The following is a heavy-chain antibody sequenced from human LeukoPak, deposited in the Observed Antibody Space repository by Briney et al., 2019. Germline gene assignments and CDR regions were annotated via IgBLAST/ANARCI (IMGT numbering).Heavy chain of an antibody. CDR2: INYSGST. CDR1: GGSISSSYYY. Sequence: SETLSLTCTVSGGSISSSYYYWGWIRQPPGKGLEWIGSINYSGSTYYNPSLKSRVTISVDTSKNQFSLKLSSVTAADTAVYYCAREKRIWFGELWHNWFDPWGQGTLVTGSS. D-gene: IGHD3-10*01. J-gene: IGHJ5*02. CDR3: AREKRIWFGELWHNWFDP. V-gene: IGHV4-39*07.